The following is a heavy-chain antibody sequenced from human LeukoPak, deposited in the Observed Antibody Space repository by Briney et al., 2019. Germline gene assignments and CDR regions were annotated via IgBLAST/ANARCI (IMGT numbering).Heavy chain of an antibody. CDR1: GYTFTSYG. Sequence: ASVKVSCKASGYTFTSYGISWVRQAPGQGLEWMGWISAYNGNTNYAQKLQGRVTMTTDTSTSTAYMELRSLRSDDTAVYYCARDLLIVVVPAAMATSNYGMDVWGQGTLVTVSS. D-gene: IGHD2-2*01. CDR3: ARDLLIVVVPAAMATSNYGMDV. CDR2: ISAYNGNT. J-gene: IGHJ6*02. V-gene: IGHV1-18*01.